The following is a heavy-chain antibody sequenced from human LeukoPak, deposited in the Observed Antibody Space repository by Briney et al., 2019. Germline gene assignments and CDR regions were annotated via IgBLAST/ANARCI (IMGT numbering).Heavy chain of an antibody. CDR2: ISGSGGST. J-gene: IGHJ4*02. Sequence: GGSLRLSCAASGFTFSSYAMSWVRQAPRKGLEWVSAISGSGGSTYYADSVKGRFTISRDNSKNTLYLQMNSLRAEDTAVYYCAKSRKVGNYFDYWGQGTLVTVSS. V-gene: IGHV3-23*01. CDR3: AKSRKVGNYFDY. CDR1: GFTFSSYA. D-gene: IGHD1-26*01.